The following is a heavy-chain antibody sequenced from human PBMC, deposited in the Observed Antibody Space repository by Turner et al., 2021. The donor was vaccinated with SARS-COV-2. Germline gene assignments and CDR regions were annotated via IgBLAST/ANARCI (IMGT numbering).Heavy chain of an antibody. J-gene: IGHJ4*02. V-gene: IGHV4-39*01. Sequence: QLQLQESRPGLVKPSETLSLTCTVSGGSISSSSYYCGWIRQPPGKGLEWIGSIYYSGSTYYNPSLKSRVTISVDTSKNQFSLKLSSVTAADTAVYYCASPDTAMVTWPQGFDYWGQGTLVTVSS. CDR2: IYYSGST. D-gene: IGHD5-18*01. CDR1: GGSISSSSYY. CDR3: ASPDTAMVTWPQGFDY.